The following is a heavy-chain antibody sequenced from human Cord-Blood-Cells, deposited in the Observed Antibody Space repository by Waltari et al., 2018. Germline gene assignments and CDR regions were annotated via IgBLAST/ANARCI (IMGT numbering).Heavy chain of an antibody. CDR3: ASITGDHTDY. D-gene: IGHD7-27*01. J-gene: IGHJ4*02. V-gene: IGHV3-21*01. CDR2: ISSRSSYI. Sequence: EVQLVESGGGLVKPGGSLRLSCAASGFTFSSYSMNWVRQAPGKGLEWVSSISSRSSYIYYADSVKGRFTISRDNAKNSLYLQMNSLRAEDTAVYYCASITGDHTDYWGQGTLVTVSS. CDR1: GFTFSSYS.